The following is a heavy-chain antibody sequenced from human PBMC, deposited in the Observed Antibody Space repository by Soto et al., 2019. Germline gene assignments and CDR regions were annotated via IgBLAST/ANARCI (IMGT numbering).Heavy chain of an antibody. V-gene: IGHV1-2*02. CDR1: GYTFTDYY. D-gene: IGHD6-19*01. CDR3: ARVMSSGWYGDY. CDR2: INPNSGNT. J-gene: IGHJ4*02. Sequence: ASVKVSCKPSGYTFTDYYIHWVRQAPGQGLEWMGWINPNSGNTNYAQRFQGRVTMTRDTSISTVYMYLSSLRFDDTSVYYCARVMSSGWYGDYWGQGTLVTVSS.